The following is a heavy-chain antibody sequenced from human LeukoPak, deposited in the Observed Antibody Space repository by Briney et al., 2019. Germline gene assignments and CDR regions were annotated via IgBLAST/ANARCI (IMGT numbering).Heavy chain of an antibody. J-gene: IGHJ4*02. CDR1: GNSISSGDYY. CDR3: AREGFESSSGY. Sequence: SGTLSLTCTVSGNSISSGDYYWSWIRQPAGNGLEWIGRIYTSGSTTYNPSLKSRVTISVDTSKNQFSLKLSSVTAADTAVYYCAREGFESSSGYWGQGTLVTVFS. V-gene: IGHV4-61*02. CDR2: IYTSGST. D-gene: IGHD6-6*01.